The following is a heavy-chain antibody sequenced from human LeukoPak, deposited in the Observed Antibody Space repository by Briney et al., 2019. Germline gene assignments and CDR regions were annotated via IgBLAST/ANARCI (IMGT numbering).Heavy chain of an antibody. V-gene: IGHV3-30*04. J-gene: IGHJ4*02. Sequence: GRSLRLSCAASGFTFSSYAMHWVRLAPGKGLEWVAVVSYDGSNKYYADSVKGRFTISRDNSKNTLYLQMNSLRAEDTAVYYCARDSARSYCSGGSCYLDYWGQGTLVTVSS. CDR1: GFTFSSYA. D-gene: IGHD2-15*01. CDR3: ARDSARSYCSGGSCYLDY. CDR2: VSYDGSNK.